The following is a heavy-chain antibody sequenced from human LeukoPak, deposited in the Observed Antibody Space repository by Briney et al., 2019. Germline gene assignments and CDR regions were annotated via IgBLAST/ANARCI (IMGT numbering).Heavy chain of an antibody. CDR1: GFPFSSYA. J-gene: IGHJ3*02. CDR3: AKDSAFRHPSPTDAFDM. CDR2: ISGSGGST. Sequence: HAGESLKISCAASGFPFSSYAISLGRQAPGKGLEWVSAISGSGGSTYYADSVKGRFSISRDNSKNTLYLQMNSLRAEDTAVYYCAKDSAFRHPSPTDAFDMWVQVTMVTLSS. V-gene: IGHV3-23*01. D-gene: IGHD3-16*01.